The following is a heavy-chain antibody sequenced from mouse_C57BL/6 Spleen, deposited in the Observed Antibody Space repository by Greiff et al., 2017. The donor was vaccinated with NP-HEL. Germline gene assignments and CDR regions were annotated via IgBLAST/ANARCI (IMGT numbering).Heavy chain of an antibody. Sequence: VQLQQSGPGLVQPSQSLSITCTVSGFSLTSYGVHWVRQSPGKGLEWLGVIWSGGSTDYNAAFISRLSISKDNSKSQVFFKMNSLQADDTAIYYCARGPYGNFYYFDYWGQGTTLTVSS. CDR3: ARGPYGNFYYFDY. V-gene: IGHV2-2*01. CDR1: GFSLTSYG. J-gene: IGHJ2*01. CDR2: IWSGGST. D-gene: IGHD2-1*01.